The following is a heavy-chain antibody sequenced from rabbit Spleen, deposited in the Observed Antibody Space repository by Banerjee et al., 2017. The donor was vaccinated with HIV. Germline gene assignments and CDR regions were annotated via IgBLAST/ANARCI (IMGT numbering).Heavy chain of an antibody. CDR1: GFDFSSYG. CDR3: ARDLADAIGWNFNL. Sequence: QEQLVESGGGLVQPGGSLKLFCKASGFDFSSYGMSWVRQAPGKGLEWIACINTATGKGVYASWAKGRFTISKTSSTTVTLQMTSLTVADTATYFCARDLADAIGWNFNLWGPGTLVTVS. D-gene: IGHD4-1*01. CDR2: INTATGKG. V-gene: IGHV1S45*01. J-gene: IGHJ4*01.